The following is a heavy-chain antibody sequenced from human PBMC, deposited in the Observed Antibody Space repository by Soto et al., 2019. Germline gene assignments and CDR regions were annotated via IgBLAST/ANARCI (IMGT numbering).Heavy chain of an antibody. CDR3: GTTFEY. D-gene: IGHD1-26*01. J-gene: IGHJ4*02. V-gene: IGHV3-74*01. Sequence: EVQVVESGGALVQPGGSLRLSCAASGFTFSNYWMHWVRQVPGEGLVWVSSINNDGSRTWYADSERGRIAMSRDNARNLVYLQMNSLRAEDTAVYYCGTTFEYWGQGALVTVSS. CDR1: GFTFSNYW. CDR2: INNDGSRT.